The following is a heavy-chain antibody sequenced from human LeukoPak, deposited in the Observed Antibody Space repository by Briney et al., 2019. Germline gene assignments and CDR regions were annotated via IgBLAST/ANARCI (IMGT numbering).Heavy chain of an antibody. J-gene: IGHJ5*02. D-gene: IGHD1-26*01. CDR1: GYTFTGYY. CDR2: INPNSGGT. Sequence: ASVKVSCKASGYTFTGYYMHWVRQAPGQGLEGMGWINPNSGGTNYAQKFQGRVTMTRDTSISTAYMELSRLRSDDTAVYYCARASTSGSYDWFDPWGQGTLVTVSS. V-gene: IGHV1-2*02. CDR3: ARASTSGSYDWFDP.